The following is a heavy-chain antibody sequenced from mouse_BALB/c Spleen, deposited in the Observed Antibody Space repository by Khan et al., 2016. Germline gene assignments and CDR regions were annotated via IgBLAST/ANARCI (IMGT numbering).Heavy chain of an antibody. CDR2: IRNQANGYTT. Sequence: EVELVESGGGLVQPGGSLRLSCATSGFTFTDYYMSWVRQPPGKALEWLGFIRNQANGYTTEYSASVKGRFTISRANSQSILYLQMNTLRAEDSATYYCARGGGPSGYAMDYGGQGTSVTVSS. J-gene: IGHJ4*01. D-gene: IGHD3-1*01. CDR3: ARGGGPSGYAMDY. V-gene: IGHV7-3*02. CDR1: GFTFTDYY.